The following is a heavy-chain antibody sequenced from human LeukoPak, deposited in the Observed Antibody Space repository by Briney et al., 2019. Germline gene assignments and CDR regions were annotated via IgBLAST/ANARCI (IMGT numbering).Heavy chain of an antibody. Sequence: ASVTVSCKASGYTFTGYYMHWVRQAPGQGLEWMGWINPNSGGTNYAQKFQGRVTMTRDTSISTAYMELSRLRSDDTAVYYCAREHDSSGYYYVNWFDPWGQGTLVTVSS. CDR1: GYTFTGYY. V-gene: IGHV1-2*02. J-gene: IGHJ5*02. D-gene: IGHD3-22*01. CDR3: AREHDSSGYYYVNWFDP. CDR2: INPNSGGT.